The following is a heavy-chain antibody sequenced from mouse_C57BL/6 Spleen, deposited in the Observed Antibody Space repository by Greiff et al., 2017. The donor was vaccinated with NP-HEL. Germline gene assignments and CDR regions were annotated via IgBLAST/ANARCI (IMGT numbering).Heavy chain of an antibody. CDR2: ISYDGSN. D-gene: IGHD1-1*01. V-gene: IGHV3-6*01. Sequence: ESGPGLVKPSQSLSLTCSVTGYSITSGYYWNWIRQFPGNKLEWMGYISYDGSNNYNPSLKNRISITRDTSKNQFFLKLNSVTTEDTATYYCAREGYYYGSSYYAMDYWGQGTSATVSS. J-gene: IGHJ4*01. CDR3: AREGYYYGSSYYAMDY. CDR1: GYSITSGYY.